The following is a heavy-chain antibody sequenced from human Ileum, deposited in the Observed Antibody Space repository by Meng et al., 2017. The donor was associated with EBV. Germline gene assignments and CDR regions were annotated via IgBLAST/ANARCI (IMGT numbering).Heavy chain of an antibody. Sequence: QGCLQESRPGSVQPAGTPSLPCAVAGGSISSSNWWSWVRQPPGKGLEWIGEIYHSGSTNYNPSLKSRVTISVDKSKNQFSLKLSSVTAADTAVYYCASFPPPGKQWLVTDYWGQGTLVTVSS. CDR3: ASFPPPGKQWLVTDY. V-gene: IGHV4-4*02. J-gene: IGHJ4*02. CDR2: IYHSGST. CDR1: GGSISSSNW. D-gene: IGHD6-19*01.